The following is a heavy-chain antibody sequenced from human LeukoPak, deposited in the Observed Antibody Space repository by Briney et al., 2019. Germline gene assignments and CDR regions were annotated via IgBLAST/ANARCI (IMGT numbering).Heavy chain of an antibody. V-gene: IGHV3-74*01. D-gene: IGHD2-2*01. CDR2: INSDGSST. Sequence: GRSLRLSCAASGFTFSSYWMHWVRPAPGKGLVWVSRINSDGSSTSYADSVKGRFTISRDNAKNTLYLQMNSLRAEDTAVYYCARGYCSSTSCHLSSWGQGTLVTVSS. J-gene: IGHJ4*02. CDR1: GFTFSSYW. CDR3: ARGYCSSTSCHLSS.